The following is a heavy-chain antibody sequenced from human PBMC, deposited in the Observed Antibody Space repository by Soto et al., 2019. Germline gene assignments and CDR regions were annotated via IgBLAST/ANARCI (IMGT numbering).Heavy chain of an antibody. CDR3: ARGKAVADTYFDY. CDR2: IYYSGST. CDR1: GGSISSYY. J-gene: IGHJ4*02. Sequence: SETLSLTCTVSGGSISSYYWSWIRQPPGKGLEWIGYIYYSGSTNYNPSLKSRVTISVDTSKNQFSLKLSSVTAADTAVYYCARGKAVADTYFDYWGQGTLVTVSS. D-gene: IGHD6-19*01. V-gene: IGHV4-59*01.